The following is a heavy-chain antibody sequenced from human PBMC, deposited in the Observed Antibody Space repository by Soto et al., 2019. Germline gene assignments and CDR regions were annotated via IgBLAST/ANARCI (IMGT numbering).Heavy chain of an antibody. CDR2: IIPIFGTA. CDR1: GGTFSSYA. J-gene: IGHJ4*02. Sequence: QVQLVQSGAEVKKPGSSVKVSCKASGGTFSSYAISWVRQAPGQGLEWMGGIIPIFGTANYAQKFQGRVTITAVKSTSTAYMELSSLRSEDTAVYYCERGVNPDSSGYYGEEDYWGQGTMVTVS. D-gene: IGHD3-22*01. CDR3: ERGVNPDSSGYYGEEDY. V-gene: IGHV1-69*06.